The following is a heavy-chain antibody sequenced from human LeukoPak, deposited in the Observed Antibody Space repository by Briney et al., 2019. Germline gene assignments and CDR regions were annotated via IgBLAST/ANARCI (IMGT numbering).Heavy chain of an antibody. J-gene: IGHJ4*02. CDR1: GFTFSSYA. D-gene: IGHD3-22*01. V-gene: IGHV3-30-3*01. Sequence: GGSLRLSCAASGFTFSSYAMHWVRQAPGKGLEWVAVISYDGSNKYYADSVKGRFTISRDNSKNTLYLQMNSLRAEDTAVYYCARGGSGYYYGDFDYWGQGTLVTVSS. CDR3: ARGGSGYYYGDFDY. CDR2: ISYDGSNK.